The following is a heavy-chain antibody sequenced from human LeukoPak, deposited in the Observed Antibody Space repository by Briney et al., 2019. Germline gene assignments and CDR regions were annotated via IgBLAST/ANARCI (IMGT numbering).Heavy chain of an antibody. V-gene: IGHV3-23*01. CDR2: ISGSGGST. J-gene: IGHJ5*02. CDR1: GFTFSSYA. CDR3: AKVDHLPAAIRPNWFDP. Sequence: PGGSLRLSCAASGFTFSSYAMSWVRQAPGKGLEWVSAISGSGGSTYYADSVKGRFTISRDNSKNTLYLQMNSLRAEDTAVYYCAKVDHLPAAIRPNWFDPWGQGTLVTVSS. D-gene: IGHD2-2*01.